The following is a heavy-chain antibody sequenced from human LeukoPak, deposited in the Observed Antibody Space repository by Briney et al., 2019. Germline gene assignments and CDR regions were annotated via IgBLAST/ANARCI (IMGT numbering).Heavy chain of an antibody. J-gene: IGHJ5*02. CDR1: GFTFSSYS. CDR3: ARGRYCSSTSCFWFDP. D-gene: IGHD2-2*01. CDR2: ISSSSSYI. V-gene: IGHV3-21*01. Sequence: GGSLRLSCAASGFTFSSYSMNWVRQAPGKGLEWVSSISSSSSYICYADSVKGRSTISRDNAKNSLYLQMNSLRAEDTAVYYCARGRYCSSTSCFWFDPWGQGTLVTVSS.